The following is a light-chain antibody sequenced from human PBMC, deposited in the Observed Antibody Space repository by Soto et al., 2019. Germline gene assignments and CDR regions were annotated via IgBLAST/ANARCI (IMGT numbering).Light chain of an antibody. CDR3: NSYRNSDSLVV. V-gene: IGLV2-14*03. CDR1: SSDVDDYKY. Sequence: QSALTQPASVSGSPGQSITISCTGASSDVDDYKYVSWYQQHPGKAPKLMIYDVTNRPSGVSNRFSGSKSGNTASLTISGLQTEDEDDYYCNSYRNSDSLVVFGGGTKLTVL. J-gene: IGLJ3*02. CDR2: DVT.